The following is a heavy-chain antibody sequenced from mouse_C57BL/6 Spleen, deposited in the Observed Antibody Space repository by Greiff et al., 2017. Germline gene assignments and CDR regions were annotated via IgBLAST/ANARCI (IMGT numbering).Heavy chain of an antibody. CDR2: ISYDGSN. CDR1: GYSITSGYY. Sequence: DVQLQESGPGLVKPSQSLSLTCSVTGYSITSGYYWNWIRQFPGNKLEWMGYISYDGSNNYNPSLKNRISITRDTSKHQFFLKLNSVTTEDTATYYCARDYAYYAMDYWGQGTSVTVSS. V-gene: IGHV3-6*01. J-gene: IGHJ4*01. CDR3: ARDYAYYAMDY. D-gene: IGHD1-1*01.